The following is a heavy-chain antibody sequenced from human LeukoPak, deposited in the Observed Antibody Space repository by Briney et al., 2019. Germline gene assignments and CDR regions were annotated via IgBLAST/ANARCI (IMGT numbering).Heavy chain of an antibody. D-gene: IGHD6-6*01. CDR1: GFTFSSYS. CDR3: ARDGGSIAAGDYYYGMDV. Sequence: PGGSLTLSCAASGFTFSSYSMNWVRQAPGKGLEWVSSISSSSSYIYYADSVKGRFTISRDNAKNSLYLQMNSLRAEDTAVYYCARDGGSIAAGDYYYGMDVWGQGTTVTVSS. CDR2: ISSSSSYI. J-gene: IGHJ6*02. V-gene: IGHV3-21*01.